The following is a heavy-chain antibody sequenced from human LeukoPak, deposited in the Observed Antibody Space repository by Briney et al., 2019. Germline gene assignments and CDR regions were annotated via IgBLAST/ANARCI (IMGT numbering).Heavy chain of an antibody. Sequence: ASVKVSCKASGYTFTGYYMHWVRQAPGQGLEWMGWINPNSGGTNYAQKFRGWVTMTRDTSISTAYMELSRLRSDDTAVYYCAREWLVGMYYFDYWGQGTLVTVSS. J-gene: IGHJ4*02. CDR2: INPNSGGT. D-gene: IGHD6-19*01. CDR1: GYTFTGYY. V-gene: IGHV1-2*04. CDR3: AREWLVGMYYFDY.